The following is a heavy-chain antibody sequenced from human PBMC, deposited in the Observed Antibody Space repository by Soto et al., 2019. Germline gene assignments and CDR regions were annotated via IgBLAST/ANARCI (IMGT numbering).Heavy chain of an antibody. V-gene: IGHV5-51*01. CDR2: IYPGDSDT. Sequence: GESLKISCKGSGYSFTSYWIGWVRQMPGKGLEWMGIIYPGDSDTRYSPSFQGQVTISADKSISTAYLQWSSLKASDTAMYYCARHVGRGDPSVGYYYYYMYFWGKGTTVPVSS. CDR1: GYSFTSYW. CDR3: ARHVGRGDPSVGYYYYYMYF. J-gene: IGHJ6*03. D-gene: IGHD2-21*01.